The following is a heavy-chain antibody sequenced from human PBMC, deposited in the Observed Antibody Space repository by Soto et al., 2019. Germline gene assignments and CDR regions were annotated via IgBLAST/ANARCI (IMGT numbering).Heavy chain of an antibody. J-gene: IGHJ6*02. CDR2: IYSGGST. CDR1: GFTVSSNY. D-gene: IGHD1-26*01. Sequence: PGGSLRLSCAASGFTVSSNYMSWVRQAPGKGLEWVSVIYSGGSTYYADSVKGRFTISRHNSKNTLYLQMNSLRAEDTAVYYCARDRMVGAMWGSYGMDVWGQGTTVTVSS. V-gene: IGHV3-53*04. CDR3: ARDRMVGAMWGSYGMDV.